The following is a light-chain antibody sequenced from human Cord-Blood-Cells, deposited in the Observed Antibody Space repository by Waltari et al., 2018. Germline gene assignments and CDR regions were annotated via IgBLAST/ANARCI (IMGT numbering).Light chain of an antibody. CDR3: SSYAGSNNYV. CDR2: EVT. J-gene: IGLJ1*01. CDR1: SRALGGYNY. V-gene: IGLV2-8*01. Sequence: QSALTQPPSASGSPGQSVPISCTGTSRALGGYNYVSWYQHHPGTAPKLMIYEVTKRPSGVPDRFSGSKSGNTVSLTVSGLQAEDEADYYCSSYAGSNNYVFGTGTKVTVL.